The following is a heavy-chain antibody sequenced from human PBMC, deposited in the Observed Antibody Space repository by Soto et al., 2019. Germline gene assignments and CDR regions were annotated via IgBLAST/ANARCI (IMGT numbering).Heavy chain of an antibody. J-gene: IGHJ4*02. CDR3: ARDRFCSDGTCQPFLLDY. V-gene: IGHV4-59*01. CDR2: INYSGST. CDR1: GGSISRYY. D-gene: IGHD2-15*01. Sequence: SETLSLTCTVSGGSISRYYWSWIRQPPGKGLEWIAYINYSGSTNYNPSLKNRVTISVDIPNNQFSLKLSSVTAADTAVYYCARDRFCSDGTCQPFLLDYWGQGILVTVSS.